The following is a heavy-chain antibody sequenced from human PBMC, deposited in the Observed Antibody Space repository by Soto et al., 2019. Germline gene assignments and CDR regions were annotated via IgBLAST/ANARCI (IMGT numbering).Heavy chain of an antibody. Sequence: GGSLRLSCAASGFPFSSYSMNWVRQAPGKGLEWVSYISSSSSTIYYADSVKGRFTISRDNAKNSLYLQMNSLRAEDTAVYYCARDNTDYESSYFQHWGQGTLVTVSS. D-gene: IGHD4-17*01. CDR3: ARDNTDYESSYFQH. V-gene: IGHV3-48*01. J-gene: IGHJ1*01. CDR1: GFPFSSYS. CDR2: ISSSSSTI.